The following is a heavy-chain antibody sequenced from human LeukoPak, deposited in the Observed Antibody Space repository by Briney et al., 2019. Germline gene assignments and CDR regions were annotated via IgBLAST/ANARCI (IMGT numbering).Heavy chain of an antibody. Sequence: GASVKVSCKASGYTFTSYYMHWVRQAPGQGLEWMGIINPSGGSTSYAQKFQGRVTMTRDMSTSTVYMELSSLRSEDTAVYYCARDLDYVWGSYSAFDIWGQGTMVTVSS. V-gene: IGHV1-46*01. J-gene: IGHJ3*02. CDR3: ARDLDYVWGSYSAFDI. D-gene: IGHD3-16*01. CDR1: GYTFTSYY. CDR2: INPSGGST.